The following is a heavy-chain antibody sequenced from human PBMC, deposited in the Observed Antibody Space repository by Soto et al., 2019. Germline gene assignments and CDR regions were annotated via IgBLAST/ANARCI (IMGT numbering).Heavy chain of an antibody. D-gene: IGHD6-6*01. Sequence: LRLSCAASGFTFSNYGIHWFRQAPGKGLEWVALIWYDGSNKYYADSVKGRFTISRDNSKNTLYLQMNSLRADDTAVYYCARDKSSSFDYWGQGTLVTVSS. CDR2: IWYDGSNK. CDR1: GFTFSNYG. V-gene: IGHV3-33*01. J-gene: IGHJ4*02. CDR3: ARDKSSSFDY.